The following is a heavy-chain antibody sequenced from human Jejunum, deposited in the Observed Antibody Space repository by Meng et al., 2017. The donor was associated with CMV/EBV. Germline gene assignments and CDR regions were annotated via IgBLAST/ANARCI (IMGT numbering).Heavy chain of an antibody. J-gene: IGHJ4*02. CDR2: IRFDGTNK. CDR1: FSAYG. Sequence: FSAYGVHWVRQAPGKGLEWVEFIRFDGTNKFFIDSVTGRFSLSRDNSKNSVYLQMNSLGPDETAVYYCAKDSYGERKFWSGYYADHWGQGTMVTVSS. V-gene: IGHV3-30*02. D-gene: IGHD3-3*01. CDR3: AKDSYGERKFWSGYYADH.